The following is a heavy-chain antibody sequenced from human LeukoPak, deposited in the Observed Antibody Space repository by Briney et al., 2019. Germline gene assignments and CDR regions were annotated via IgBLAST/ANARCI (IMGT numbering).Heavy chain of an antibody. CDR3: ARHHAEVLVPND. CDR1: GGYIISRSHY. D-gene: IGHD1-1*01. CDR2: VYYSGNT. Sequence: SETLSLTCTVSGGYIISRSHYWGWIRQPPGKGLEWIGSVYYSGNTYYNPSLKTRATISIDTPTSKNQFSLTLSSVTAADTAVYYCARHHAEVLVPNDWGQGTLVTVSS. V-gene: IGHV4-39*01. J-gene: IGHJ4*02.